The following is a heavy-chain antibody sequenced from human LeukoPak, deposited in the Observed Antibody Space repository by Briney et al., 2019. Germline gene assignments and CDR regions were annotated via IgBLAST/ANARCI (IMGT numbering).Heavy chain of an antibody. CDR1: GFTFSDYY. CDR2: ISSSGSTI. J-gene: IGHJ5*02. D-gene: IGHD6-19*01. V-gene: IGHV3-11*01. CDR3: ARDPVAAAVQYSSGRDWFDP. Sequence: PGGSLRLSCAASGFTFSDYYMSWIRQAPGKGLEWVSYISSSGSTIYYADSVKGRFIISRDNAKNSLYLQMNSLRAEDTAVYYCARDPVAAAVQYSSGRDWFDPWGQGTLVTVSS.